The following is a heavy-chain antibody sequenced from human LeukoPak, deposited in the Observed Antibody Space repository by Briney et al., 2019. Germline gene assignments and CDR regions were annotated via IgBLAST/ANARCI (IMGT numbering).Heavy chain of an antibody. CDR1: GYSFTRNG. Sequence: AASVKVSCKPSGYSFTRNGISWVRQAPGQGLEWMGWINPNSGGTNYAQKFQGRVTMTRDTSISTAYMELSRLRSDDTAVYYCARGDDSSGWLFDYWGQGTLVTVSS. D-gene: IGHD6-19*01. CDR2: INPNSGGT. CDR3: ARGDDSSGWLFDY. V-gene: IGHV1-2*02. J-gene: IGHJ4*02.